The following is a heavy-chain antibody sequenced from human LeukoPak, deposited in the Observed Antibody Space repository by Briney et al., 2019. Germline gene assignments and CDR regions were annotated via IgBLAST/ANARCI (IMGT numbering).Heavy chain of an antibody. J-gene: IGHJ4*02. D-gene: IGHD2-2*01. CDR2: IYSGGTT. Sequence: GGCLTLSCAASGFTVSSSDISWVRHAPGKGLEWVSDIYSGGTTYYADSVRGRFTISRDNSKNTLYLLMNSLRAEDTAMYHCARQTGESTNFDNWGQGTLVTVSS. CDR3: ARQTGESTNFDN. CDR1: GFTVSSSD. V-gene: IGHV3-53*01.